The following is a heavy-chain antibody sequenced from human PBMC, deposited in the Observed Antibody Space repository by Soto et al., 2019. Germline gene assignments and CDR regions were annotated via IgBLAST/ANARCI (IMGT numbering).Heavy chain of an antibody. CDR2: INHSGST. V-gene: IGHV4-34*01. J-gene: IGHJ3*02. Sequence: PSETLSLTCAVYGGSFSGYYWSWIRQPPGKGLEWIGEINHSGSTNYNPSLKSRVTISVDTSKNQFSLKPSSVTAAATAVYYCACCGWEDIVVVPAAMGAFDIWGQGTMVTVSS. D-gene: IGHD2-2*01. CDR3: ACCGWEDIVVVPAAMGAFDI. CDR1: GGSFSGYY.